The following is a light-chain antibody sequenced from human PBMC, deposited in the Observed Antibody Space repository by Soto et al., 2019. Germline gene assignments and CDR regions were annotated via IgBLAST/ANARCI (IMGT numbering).Light chain of an antibody. CDR1: QSVSSN. Sequence: EIVMTQSPATLSVSPGERATLSCRASQSVSSNLAWYQQKPGQAPRLLIYGASTRATGIPARFSGSGSGTEFTLTISSLQSEDFAVYYCQQYNNWLTFGGGNKVDI. J-gene: IGKJ4*01. V-gene: IGKV3-15*01. CDR2: GAS. CDR3: QQYNNWLT.